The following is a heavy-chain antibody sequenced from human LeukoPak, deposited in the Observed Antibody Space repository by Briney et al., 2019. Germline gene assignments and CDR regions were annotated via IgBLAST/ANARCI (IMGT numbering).Heavy chain of an antibody. V-gene: IGHV1-69*13. Sequence: ASVKVSCKASVGTFSSYAISWVRQAPGQGLEWMGGIIPIFGTANYAQKFQGRVTITADESTSTAYMELSSLRSEDTAVYYCARDHYYDSSGYYYDYYYYMDVWGKGTTVTVSS. CDR3: ARDHYYDSSGYYYDYYYYMDV. D-gene: IGHD3-22*01. CDR2: IIPIFGTA. J-gene: IGHJ6*03. CDR1: VGTFSSYA.